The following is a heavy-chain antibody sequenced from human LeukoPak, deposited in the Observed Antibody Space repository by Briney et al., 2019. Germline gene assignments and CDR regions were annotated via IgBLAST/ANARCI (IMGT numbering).Heavy chain of an antibody. CDR2: ISAYNGNT. Sequence: ASVKVSCKASGYTFTSYGISWVRQAPGQGLEWMGWISAYNGNTNCAQKLQGRVTMTTDTSTSTAYMELRSLRSDDTAVYYCARDHLGYCSSTSCYGGYWGQGTLVTVSS. D-gene: IGHD2-2*01. CDR3: ARDHLGYCSSTSCYGGY. J-gene: IGHJ4*02. V-gene: IGHV1-18*04. CDR1: GYTFTSYG.